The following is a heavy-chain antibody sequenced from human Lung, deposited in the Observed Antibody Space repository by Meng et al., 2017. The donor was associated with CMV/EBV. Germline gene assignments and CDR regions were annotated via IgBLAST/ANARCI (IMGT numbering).Heavy chain of an antibody. J-gene: IGHJ4*02. D-gene: IGHD2-21*01. CDR1: GFTFSNSD. CDR2: ISSSGSTI. CDR3: ARDRCGGDCYLHDY. V-gene: IGHV3-11*01. Sequence: GGSLRLSCAASGFTFSNSDMNWVRQAPGKGLEWVSYISSSGSTIYYADSVKGRFTISRDNAKNSLYLQMNSLRAEDTAVFYCARDRCGGDCYLHDYWGQGXLVTVSS.